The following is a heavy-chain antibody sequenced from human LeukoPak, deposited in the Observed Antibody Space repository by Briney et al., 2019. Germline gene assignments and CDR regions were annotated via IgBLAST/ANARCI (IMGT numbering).Heavy chain of an antibody. J-gene: IGHJ5*02. D-gene: IGHD6-13*01. CDR1: GGSISSHY. CDR2: IYYSGST. CDR3: ARSLAAAGWEENWFDP. V-gene: IGHV4-59*11. Sequence: SETLSLTCTVSGGSISSHYWGWIRQPPGKGLEWIGYIYYSGSTNYNPSLKSRVTISVDTSKNQFSLKLSSVTAADTAVYYCARSLAAAGWEENWFDPWGQGTLVTVSS.